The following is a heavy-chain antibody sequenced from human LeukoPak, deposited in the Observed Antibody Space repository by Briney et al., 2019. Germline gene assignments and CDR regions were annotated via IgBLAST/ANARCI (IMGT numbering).Heavy chain of an antibody. CDR2: IKEDGSEK. D-gene: IGHD3-22*01. CDR3: ARAFPPYYDSSGNYYVYYFDY. J-gene: IGHJ4*02. Sequence: GGPLRLSCAASGFTFRSHWMSWVRQAPGKGLEWVANIKEDGSEKYYVDSVRGRFTISRDNAENSLYLQMNSLRAEDTAVYYCARAFPPYYDSSGNYYVYYFDYWGQGTLVTVSS. CDR1: GFTFRSHW. V-gene: IGHV3-7*01.